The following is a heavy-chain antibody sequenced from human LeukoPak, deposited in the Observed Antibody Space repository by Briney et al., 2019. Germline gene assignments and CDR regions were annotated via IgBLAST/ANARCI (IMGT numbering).Heavy chain of an antibody. Sequence: SQTLSLTCTVSGGSISSGGYYWSWIRQHPGKGLEWIGYIYYSGSTYYNPSLKSRVTISVDTSKNQFSLKLSSVTAADTAVYYCASLSRDLVGWFDPWGQGTLVTVSS. V-gene: IGHV4-31*03. CDR2: IYYSGST. CDR1: GGSISSGGYY. D-gene: IGHD2-8*02. J-gene: IGHJ5*02. CDR3: ASLSRDLVGWFDP.